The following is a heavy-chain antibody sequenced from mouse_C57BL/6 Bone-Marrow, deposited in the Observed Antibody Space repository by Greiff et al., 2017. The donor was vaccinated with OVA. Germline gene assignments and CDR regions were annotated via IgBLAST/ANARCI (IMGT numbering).Heavy chain of an antibody. Sequence: QVQLKQPGAELVMPGASVKLSCKASGYTFTSYWMHWVKQRPGQGLEWIGEIDPSDSYTNYNQKFKGKSTLTVDKSSSTAYMQLSSLTSEDSAVYYCARDTTVVAVDYAMDYWGQGTSVTVSS. D-gene: IGHD1-1*01. CDR1: GYTFTSYW. V-gene: IGHV1-69*01. CDR2: IDPSDSYT. CDR3: ARDTTVVAVDYAMDY. J-gene: IGHJ4*01.